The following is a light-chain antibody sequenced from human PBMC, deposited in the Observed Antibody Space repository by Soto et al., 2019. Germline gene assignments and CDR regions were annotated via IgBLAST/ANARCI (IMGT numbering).Light chain of an antibody. Sequence: QSVLTQPASVSGSPGQSITISCTGTSSDVGGYDYVSWYQQYPGKAPKLIIFEVSNRPSGVSNRFSGSKSGNTASLTISGLRAEDEDDYYCTSFTTSTTLPYVFGTGTKLTVL. CDR2: EVS. V-gene: IGLV2-14*01. CDR3: TSFTTSTTLPYV. CDR1: SSDVGGYDY. J-gene: IGLJ1*01.